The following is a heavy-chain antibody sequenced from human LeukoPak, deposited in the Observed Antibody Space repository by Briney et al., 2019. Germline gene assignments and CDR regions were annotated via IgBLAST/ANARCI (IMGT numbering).Heavy chain of an antibody. Sequence: ASVKVSCKASGYTFTNYGISWVRQAPGQGLEWMGWISAYNGNTNYAQKLQGRVTMTTDTSTSTAYMELSSLRSEDTAVYYCARMATAYDAFDIWGQGTMVTVSS. V-gene: IGHV1-18*01. CDR1: GYTFTNYG. CDR3: ARMATAYDAFDI. CDR2: ISAYNGNT. J-gene: IGHJ3*02. D-gene: IGHD5-24*01.